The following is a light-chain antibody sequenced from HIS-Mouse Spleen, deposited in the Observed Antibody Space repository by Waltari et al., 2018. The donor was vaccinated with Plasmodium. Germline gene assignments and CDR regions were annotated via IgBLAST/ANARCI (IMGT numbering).Light chain of an antibody. V-gene: IGKV3-11*01. CDR3: QQRSNWPPT. CDR2: DAS. J-gene: IGKJ5*01. CDR1: QRVSSY. Sequence: EIVLTQSPATLSLSPGARATLSCRASQRVSSYLAWYQQKPGQAPRPLIYDASNRATGIPARFSGSGSGTDFTLTISSLEPEDFAVYYCQQRSNWPPTFGQGTRLEIK.